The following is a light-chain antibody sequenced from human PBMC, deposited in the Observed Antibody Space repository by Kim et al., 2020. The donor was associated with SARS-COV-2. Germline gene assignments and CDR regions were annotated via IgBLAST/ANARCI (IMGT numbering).Light chain of an antibody. Sequence: AIQMTQSPSSLSTSVGDTVTITCRANQGIRNDLGWYQQKPGKAPKLLIYSASSLQSGVPSRFSGSGSGTDFTLTISSLQPEDFATYYCLQDYNYPYTFGQGTKLEI. J-gene: IGKJ2*01. CDR1: QGIRND. CDR3: LQDYNYPYT. V-gene: IGKV1-6*01. CDR2: SAS.